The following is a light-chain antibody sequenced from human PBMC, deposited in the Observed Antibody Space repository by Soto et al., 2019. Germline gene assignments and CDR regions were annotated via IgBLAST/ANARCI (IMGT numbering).Light chain of an antibody. J-gene: IGKJ2*01. Sequence: EIVLTQSPGILSLSPGERATLSCRASQTVSGNYLAWYQKKPGHSPRLLIYGSSDRATGIPDSCSGSGCGTDFTPPINRVEPEDFAVYYCQQYGSSHPYTFGQGTTLEI. V-gene: IGKV3-20*01. CDR1: QTVSGNY. CDR2: GSS. CDR3: QQYGSSHPYT.